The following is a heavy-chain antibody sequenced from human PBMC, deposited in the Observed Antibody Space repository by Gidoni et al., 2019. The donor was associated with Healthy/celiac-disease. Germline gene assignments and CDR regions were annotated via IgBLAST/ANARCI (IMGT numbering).Heavy chain of an antibody. J-gene: IGHJ6*04. CDR3: ARGGYCSGGSCYLTYYYYYGMDV. Sequence: QVQLQQWGAGLLKPSETLSLTCAVYGGSFSGYYWRWLRQPPGKGLEWIGEINHSGSTNYNPSLKSRVTISVDTSKNQFSLKLSSVTAADTAVYYCARGGYCSGGSCYLTYYYYYGMDVWGKGTTVTVSS. CDR1: GGSFSGYY. CDR2: INHSGST. D-gene: IGHD2-15*01. V-gene: IGHV4-34*01.